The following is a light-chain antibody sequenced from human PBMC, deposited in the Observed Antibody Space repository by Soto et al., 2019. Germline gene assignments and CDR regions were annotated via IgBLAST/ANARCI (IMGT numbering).Light chain of an antibody. V-gene: IGKV3-20*01. CDR3: QQYHNSLWT. CDR2: GAS. Sequence: EIVLTQSPGTLSLSPGERATLSCRASQSVSSSSLAWYQQKRGQAPRLLIYGASNRATGIPDRFSGSGSGTDFTLTISRLEPEDFAVYYCQQYHNSLWTFGQGTKVDIK. J-gene: IGKJ1*01. CDR1: QSVSSSS.